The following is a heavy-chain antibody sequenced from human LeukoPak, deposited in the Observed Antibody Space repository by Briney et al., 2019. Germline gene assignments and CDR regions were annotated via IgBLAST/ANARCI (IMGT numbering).Heavy chain of an antibody. D-gene: IGHD6-6*01. CDR2: ISGSGGST. J-gene: IGHJ6*03. CDR1: GFTFSSYA. V-gene: IGHV3-23*01. Sequence: PGGSLRLSCAASGFTFSSYAMSWVRQAPGKGLEWVSAISGSGGSTYYADSVKGRFTISRDNSKNTLYLQMNSLRAEDTAVYYCAKAGLRGSSSYYYYYYMDVWGKGTTVTVSS. CDR3: AKAGLRGSSSYYYYYYMDV.